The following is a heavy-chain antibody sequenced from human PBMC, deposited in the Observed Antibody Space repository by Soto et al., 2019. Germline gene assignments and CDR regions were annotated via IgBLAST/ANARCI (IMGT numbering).Heavy chain of an antibody. D-gene: IGHD4-4*01. CDR3: AADREDYSNYYYYGMDV. CDR1: GFTFTSSA. J-gene: IGHJ6*02. Sequence: ASVKVSCKASGFTFTSSAVQWVRQARGQRLEWIGWIVVGSGNTNYAQKFQERVTITRDMSTSTAYMELSSLRSEDTAVYYCAADREDYSNYYYYGMDVWGQGTTVTVSS. V-gene: IGHV1-58*01. CDR2: IVVGSGNT.